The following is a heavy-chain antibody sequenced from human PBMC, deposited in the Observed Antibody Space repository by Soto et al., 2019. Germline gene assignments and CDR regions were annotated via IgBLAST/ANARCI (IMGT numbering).Heavy chain of an antibody. Sequence: QVQLVQSGADVKKPGSSVKVSCKTSGGSFGSSAISWVRQAPAQGLEWMGEIIPVFDKANYAQNFQGRLTITADELTGTVFMELSSLRSEDTAVYFCARLRRDWGDAVELWGLATFVTVSS. CDR3: ARLRRDWGDAVEL. CDR2: IIPVFDKA. V-gene: IGHV1-69*01. D-gene: IGHD2-21*01. J-gene: IGHJ3*01. CDR1: GGSFGSSA.